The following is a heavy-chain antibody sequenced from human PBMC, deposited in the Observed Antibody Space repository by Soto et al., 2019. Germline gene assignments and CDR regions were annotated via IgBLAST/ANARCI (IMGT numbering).Heavy chain of an antibody. J-gene: IGHJ1*01. D-gene: IGHD2-21*01. CDR2: INFDGSGT. V-gene: IGHV3-74*01. CDR1: GFTFTSYW. CDR3: ASNSDGFPFEH. Sequence: EVQLVESGGGLVQPGGSLRVSCAASGFTFTSYWMQWVRQAPGKGLVWVSRINFDGSGTSYADSVKGRFTISRDNAKNTLHLEMNSLRAEDKAVYFCASNSDGFPFEHWGQGTLGTVSS.